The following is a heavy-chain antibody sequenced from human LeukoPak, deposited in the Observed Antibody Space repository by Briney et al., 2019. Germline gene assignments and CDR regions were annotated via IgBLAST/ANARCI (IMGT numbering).Heavy chain of an antibody. Sequence: SETLSLTCTVSGGSVSSGTYYWSWIRQPPGKGLEWIGYMYYSGSTNYNPSLKSRVTVSVDTSKNHFSLKLSSMTAADTAVYYCARVPLRSFDLDSFDIWGQGTMVTVSS. D-gene: IGHD3-9*01. CDR2: MYYSGST. V-gene: IGHV4-61*03. CDR3: ARVPLRSFDLDSFDI. J-gene: IGHJ3*02. CDR1: GGSVSSGTYY.